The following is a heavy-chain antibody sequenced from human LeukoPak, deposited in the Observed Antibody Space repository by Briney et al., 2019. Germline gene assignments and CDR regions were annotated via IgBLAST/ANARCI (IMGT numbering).Heavy chain of an antibody. CDR2: IWYDGSNT. V-gene: IGHV3-33*01. J-gene: IGHJ4*02. CDR1: GFTFSTYG. D-gene: IGHD3-22*01. Sequence: GGSLRPSCAASGFTFSTYGMHWVRQAPGKGLEWVAVIWYDGSNTYHADSVKGRFTISRDNSKNTLYLQMNSLRAEDTAVYYCARAPYDSYSPLFGYSFDYWGQGTLVTVSS. CDR3: ARAPYDSYSPLFGYSFDY.